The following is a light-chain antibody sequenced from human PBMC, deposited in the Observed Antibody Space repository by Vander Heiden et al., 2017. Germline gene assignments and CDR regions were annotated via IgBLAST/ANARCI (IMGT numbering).Light chain of an antibody. Sequence: SYVLTQPPSVSVAPGQTARITCGGNNIGSKSVHWYQQKPGQAPVLVVYDDSDRPLGIPERFSASNSGNTATLTISRVEAGDEADYYCQVWDSASDHPVIFGGGTKLTVL. J-gene: IGLJ2*01. CDR1: NIGSKS. V-gene: IGLV3-21*02. CDR3: QVWDSASDHPVI. CDR2: DDS.